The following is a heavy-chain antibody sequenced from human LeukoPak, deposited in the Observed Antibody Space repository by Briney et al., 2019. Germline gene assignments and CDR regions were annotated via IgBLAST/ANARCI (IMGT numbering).Heavy chain of an antibody. CDR3: ARGLAVAAASLDY. Sequence: VASVKVSCKASGGTFSSYAISWMRQAPGQGLEWMGRIIPIFGTANYAQKFQGRVTITTDESTSTAYMELSSLRSEDTAVYYCARGLAVAAASLDYWGQGTLVTVSS. CDR1: GGTFSSYA. J-gene: IGHJ4*02. V-gene: IGHV1-69*05. CDR2: IIPIFGTA. D-gene: IGHD6-19*01.